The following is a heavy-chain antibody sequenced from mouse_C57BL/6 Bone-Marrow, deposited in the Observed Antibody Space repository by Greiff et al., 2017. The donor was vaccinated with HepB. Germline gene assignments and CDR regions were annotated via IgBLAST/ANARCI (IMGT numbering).Heavy chain of an antibody. V-gene: IGHV1-64*01. CDR2: IHPNSGST. Sequence: QVQLQQPGAELVKPGASVKLSCKASGYTFTSYWMHWVKQRPGQGLEWIGMIHPNSGSTNYNEKFKSKATLTVDKSSSTAYMQSSSRTSEDSAVYYCASQDPLYFDYWGQGTTLTVSS. CDR3: ASQDPLYFDY. CDR1: GYTFTSYW. J-gene: IGHJ2*01.